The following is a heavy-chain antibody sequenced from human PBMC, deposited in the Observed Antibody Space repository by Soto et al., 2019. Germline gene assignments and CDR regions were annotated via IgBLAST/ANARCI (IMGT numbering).Heavy chain of an antibody. CDR2: VYYSGST. CDR3: ARVRRIPRYFDY. CDR1: GGSVSSSNYY. V-gene: IGHV4-61*01. Sequence: PSETLSLTCTVSGGSVSSSNYYWSWIRQPPGKGLDWIGYVYYSGSTNYNPSLRSRVTMSVDTSESQFSLKLSSVTAADTALYYCARVRRIPRYFDYWGQGALVTVSS. J-gene: IGHJ4*02.